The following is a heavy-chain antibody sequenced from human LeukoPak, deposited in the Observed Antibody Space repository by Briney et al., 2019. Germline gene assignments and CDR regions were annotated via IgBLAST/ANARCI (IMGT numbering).Heavy chain of an antibody. Sequence: ASVKVSCKASGYTFTSYGISWVRQAPGQGLEWMGWISAYNGNTNYAQKLQGRVTMTTDTSTSTAYMELRSLRSDDTAVYYCARDVNTAMGYYYYYMDVWGKGTTVTVSS. J-gene: IGHJ6*03. D-gene: IGHD5-18*01. CDR3: ARDVNTAMGYYYYYMDV. CDR2: ISAYNGNT. CDR1: GYTFTSYG. V-gene: IGHV1-18*01.